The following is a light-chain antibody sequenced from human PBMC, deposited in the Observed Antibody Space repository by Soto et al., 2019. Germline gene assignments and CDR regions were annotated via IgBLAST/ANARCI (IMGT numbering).Light chain of an antibody. V-gene: IGLV2-23*01. CDR2: EGS. CDR3: CSYAGSSTVV. CDR1: SSDVGSYNL. Sequence: QSALTQPASVSGSPGQSITFSCTGTSSDVGSYNLVSWYQQHPGKAPKLMIYEGSKRPSGLSDRFSGSKSGNTASLTISGLQAEDEADYYCCSYAGSSTVVFGGGTKLT. J-gene: IGLJ2*01.